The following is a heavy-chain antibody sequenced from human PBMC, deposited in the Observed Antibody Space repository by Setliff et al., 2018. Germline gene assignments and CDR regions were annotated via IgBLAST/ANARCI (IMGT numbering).Heavy chain of an antibody. CDR2: IKQDGSEK. CDR3: SRDQRVGYYYDSSGYPRAPTDAFDT. D-gene: IGHD3-22*01. V-gene: IGHV3-7*03. Sequence: GGSLRLSCAASGFTFSSDWMSWVRKAPGKGMEWVANIKQDGSEKYYVDYVKGRFTISRYNAKNSLYLQMNSLRAEDTAVYYCSRDQRVGYYYDSSGYPRAPTDAFDTWGQGTMVTVSS. J-gene: IGHJ3*02. CDR1: GFTFSSDW.